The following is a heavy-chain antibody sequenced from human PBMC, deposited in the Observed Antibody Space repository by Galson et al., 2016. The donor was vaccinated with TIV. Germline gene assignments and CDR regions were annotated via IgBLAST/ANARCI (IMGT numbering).Heavy chain of an antibody. J-gene: IGHJ4*02. CDR3: ARAPRIYEANYDY. CDR1: GDKFSIHA. Sequence: SVKVSCKASGDKFSIHAIHWVRQAPGQGLEWMGRITPMFGSTNYAPKFQGRVTITADESTSTAYMGLSSLRSEDTAVYYCARAPRIYEANYDYWGQGALVTVSS. CDR2: ITPMFGST. V-gene: IGHV1-69*13. D-gene: IGHD2/OR15-2a*01.